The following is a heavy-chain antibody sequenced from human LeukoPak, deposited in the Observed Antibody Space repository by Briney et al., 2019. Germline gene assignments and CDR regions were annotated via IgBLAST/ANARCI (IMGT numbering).Heavy chain of an antibody. CDR3: AKASSGWYFDY. J-gene: IGHJ4*02. CDR1: GFTFSSYG. V-gene: IGHV3-30*18. CDR2: IPYDGSNK. D-gene: IGHD6-19*01. Sequence: GGSLRLSCAASGFTFSSYGMHWVRQAPGKGLEWVADIPYDGSNKYYADSVKGRFTISRDNSKNTLYLQMNSLRAEDTAVYYCAKASSGWYFDYWGQGTLVTVSS.